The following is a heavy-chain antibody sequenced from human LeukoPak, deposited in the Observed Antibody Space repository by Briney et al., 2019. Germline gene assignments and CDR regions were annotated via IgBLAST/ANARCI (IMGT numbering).Heavy chain of an antibody. D-gene: IGHD2-2*01. CDR2: ISNDGSNK. V-gene: IGHV3-30*04. CDR1: GFTSITYA. J-gene: IGHJ4*02. Sequence: GGSLRLSCAASGFTSITYARHGVGQAPGKGLDGVAVISNDGSNKYYADSVKGRFTISRDNSKNTLYLQMNSLRAEDTAVYYCARGEKLGYCSSTSCTTGYWGQGTLVTVSS. CDR3: ARGEKLGYCSSTSCTTGY.